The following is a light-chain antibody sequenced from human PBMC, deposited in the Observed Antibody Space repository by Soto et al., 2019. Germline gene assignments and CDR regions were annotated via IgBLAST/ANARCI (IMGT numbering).Light chain of an antibody. Sequence: QPVVTQEPSLTVSPGGTVTLTCGSSTGTLTSGHFPYWFQQKPGQAPRALIFDTSKKYSWTPARFSGSLLGGKAALTLSGAQPEDEADYYCLLYFDVARVFDGGTKLTVL. CDR1: TGTLTSGHF. CDR2: DTS. V-gene: IGLV7-46*01. J-gene: IGLJ2*01. CDR3: LLYFDVARV.